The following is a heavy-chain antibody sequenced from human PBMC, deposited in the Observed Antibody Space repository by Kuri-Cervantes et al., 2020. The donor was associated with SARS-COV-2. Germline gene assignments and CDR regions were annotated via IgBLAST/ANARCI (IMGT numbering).Heavy chain of an antibody. V-gene: IGHV1-8*03. CDR1: GYTFTSYD. CDR3: ATGTFTVTPDY. J-gene: IGHJ4*02. D-gene: IGHD4-17*01. CDR2: MNPNSGNT. Sequence: ASVKVSCKAPGYTFTSYDINWVRQATGQGLEWMGWMNPNSGNTDYAQKFQGRVTITRNTSISTAYMELSSLRSEDTAVYYCATGTFTVTPDYWGQGTLVTVSS.